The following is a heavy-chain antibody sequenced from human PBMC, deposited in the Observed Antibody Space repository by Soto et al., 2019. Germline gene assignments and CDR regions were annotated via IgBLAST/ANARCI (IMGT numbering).Heavy chain of an antibody. J-gene: IGHJ4*02. CDR1: GGSISSYY. CDR2: IYYSGST. D-gene: IGHD5-12*01. CDR3: AGDSVGSGYD. Sequence: QVQLQESGPGLVKPSETLSLTCTVSGGSISSYYWSWIRQPPGKRLEWIGYIYYSGSTNYNPSLKSRVTISVDTSKTQFSLELRSVTAADTAVYYCAGDSVGSGYDWGQGTLVTVSS. V-gene: IGHV4-59*01.